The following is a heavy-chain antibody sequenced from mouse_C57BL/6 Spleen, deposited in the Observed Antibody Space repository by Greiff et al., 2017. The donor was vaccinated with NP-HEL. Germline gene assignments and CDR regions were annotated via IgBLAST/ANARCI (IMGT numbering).Heavy chain of an antibody. CDR1: GYTFTSYW. V-gene: IGHV1-52*01. D-gene: IGHD1-1*01. CDR2: IDPSDSET. CDR3: ARAAYGSRGYAMDY. Sequence: QVQLQQSGAELVRPGSSVKLSCKASGYTFTSYWMHWVKQRPIQGLEWIGNIDPSDSETHYNQKFKDKATLTVDKSSSTAYMQLSSLTSEDSAVYYCARAAYGSRGYAMDYWGQGTSVTVSS. J-gene: IGHJ4*01.